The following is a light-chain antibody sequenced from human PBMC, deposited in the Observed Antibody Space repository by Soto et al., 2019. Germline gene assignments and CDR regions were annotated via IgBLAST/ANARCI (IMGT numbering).Light chain of an antibody. J-gene: IGLJ1*01. CDR2: DDN. CDR3: GSWDSSLSAYV. Sequence: QSVLTEPPSVSAAPGQKVTISCSGSISNIGCNSVSWYQQLPGTAPKLLIYDDNKRPSGIPDRFSGSKSGTSATLGITGFQTGDEADYYCGSWDSSLSAYVLGTGTKVNVI. V-gene: IGLV1-51*01. CDR1: ISNIGCNS.